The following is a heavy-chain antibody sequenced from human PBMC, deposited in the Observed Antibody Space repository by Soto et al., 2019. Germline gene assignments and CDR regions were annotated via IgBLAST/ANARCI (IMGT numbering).Heavy chain of an antibody. J-gene: IGHJ4*02. Sequence: SETLSLTCTVSGGSMISSSYYWGWIRQPPGKGLEWIGSIYYSGSTYYNPSLKSRVTISVDTSKNQFSLKLSSVTAADTAVYYCARQGYDFWSGYYTGGGFDYWGQGTLVTVSS. CDR3: ARQGYDFWSGYYTGGGFDY. D-gene: IGHD3-3*01. V-gene: IGHV4-39*01. CDR2: IYYSGST. CDR1: GGSMISSSYY.